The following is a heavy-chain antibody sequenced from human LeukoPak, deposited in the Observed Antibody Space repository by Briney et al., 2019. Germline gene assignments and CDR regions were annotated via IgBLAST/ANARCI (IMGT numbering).Heavy chain of an antibody. J-gene: IGHJ3*02. CDR1: GFTFSSYA. CDR2: ISGSGGST. Sequence: GSLTLSCAASGFTFSSYAMSWARQAPGKGLEWVSAISGSGGSTYYADSVKGRFTISRDNSKNTLYLQMNSLRAEDTAVYYCARDLLGYYDSSGPGSAFDIWGQGTMVTVSS. V-gene: IGHV3-23*01. CDR3: ARDLLGYYDSSGPGSAFDI. D-gene: IGHD3-22*01.